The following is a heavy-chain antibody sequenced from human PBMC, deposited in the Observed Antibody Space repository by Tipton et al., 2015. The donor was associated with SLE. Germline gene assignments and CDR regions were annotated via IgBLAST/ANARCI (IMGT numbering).Heavy chain of an antibody. CDR2: IYYSGST. CDR1: GGSISSYY. V-gene: IGHV4-59*01. CDR3: ASPAVAGIGGPFDY. J-gene: IGHJ4*02. D-gene: IGHD6-19*01. Sequence: LRLSCTVSGGSISSYYWSWIRQPPGKGLEWIGYIYYSGSTNYNPSLKSRVTISVDTSKNQFSLKLSSVTAADTAVYYCASPAVAGIGGPFDYWGQGTLVTVSS.